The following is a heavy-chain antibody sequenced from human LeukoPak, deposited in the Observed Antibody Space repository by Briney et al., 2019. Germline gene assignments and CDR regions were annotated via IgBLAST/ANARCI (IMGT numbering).Heavy chain of an antibody. V-gene: IGHV1-18*01. CDR1: GYTFTSYG. CDR2: ISAYNGNT. Sequence: ASVTVSFKASGYTFTSYGISWVRQAPGQGLEWMGWISAYNGNTNYAQKLQGRVTMTTDTSTSTAYMELRSLRSDDTAVYYCARNELYCSGGSCYSDYWGQGTLVTVSS. CDR3: ARNELYCSGGSCYSDY. J-gene: IGHJ4*02. D-gene: IGHD2-15*01.